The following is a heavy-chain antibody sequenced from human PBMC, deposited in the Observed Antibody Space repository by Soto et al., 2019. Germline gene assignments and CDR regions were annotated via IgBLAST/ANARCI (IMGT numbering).Heavy chain of an antibody. Sequence: ASLKVSCKASGYTFTSYGISWVRQAPGQGLEWMGGIIPIFGTANYAQKVQGRVTMTTDTSTSTAYMELRSLRSDDTAVYYCARGVGVDVVDYWGQGTLVTVSS. J-gene: IGHJ4*02. CDR3: ARGVGVDVVDY. CDR1: GYTFTSYG. V-gene: IGHV1-18*01. CDR2: IIPIFGTA. D-gene: IGHD5-12*01.